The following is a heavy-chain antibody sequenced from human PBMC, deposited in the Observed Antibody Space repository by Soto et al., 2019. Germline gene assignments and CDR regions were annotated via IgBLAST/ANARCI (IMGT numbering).Heavy chain of an antibody. CDR1: GDSISRYY. CDR3: AGKLKTAVAAIDY. D-gene: IGHD6-19*01. J-gene: IGHJ4*02. Sequence: SETLSLSCSVSGDSISRYYWSWIRQPPGKGLEWLGYVSDTGSTSYNPSLKSRVTISVDTSKHQFSLTLTSVTAADTAVYYCAGKLKTAVAAIDYWGQGTLVTVSS. V-gene: IGHV4-59*01. CDR2: VSDTGST.